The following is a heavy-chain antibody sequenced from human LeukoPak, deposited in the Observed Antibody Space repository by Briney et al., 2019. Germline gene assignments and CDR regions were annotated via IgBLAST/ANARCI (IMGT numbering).Heavy chain of an antibody. Sequence: GGSLRLSCAASGFTFSSYSMNWVRQAPGKGLEWVSYISSSGSTIYYADSVKGRFTISRDNAKNSLYLQMNSLRAEDTAVYYCARGFTSGSSNLDYWGQGTLVTVSS. D-gene: IGHD1-26*01. J-gene: IGHJ4*02. V-gene: IGHV3-48*04. CDR1: GFTFSSYS. CDR3: ARGFTSGSSNLDY. CDR2: ISSSGSTI.